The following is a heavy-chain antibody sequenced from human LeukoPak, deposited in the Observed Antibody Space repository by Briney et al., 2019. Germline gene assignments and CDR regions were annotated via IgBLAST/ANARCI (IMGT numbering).Heavy chain of an antibody. CDR3: AKDANYYDSSGYLIPFDY. V-gene: IGHV3-23*01. J-gene: IGHJ4*02. CDR2: ISGNGHQT. CDR1: GFAFSRFA. D-gene: IGHD3-22*01. Sequence: GGSLRLSCSASGFAFSRFAMTWVRQPPGKGLDWVSSISGNGHQTYYGDSVKGRFSVSRDNSKNILYLQMDSLRADDSALYYCAKDANYYDSSGYLIPFDYWGQGTLVTVSS.